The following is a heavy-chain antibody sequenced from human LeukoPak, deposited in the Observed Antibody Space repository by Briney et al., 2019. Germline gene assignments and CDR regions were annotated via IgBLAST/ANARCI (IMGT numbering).Heavy chain of an antibody. CDR3: ARVSDSSGYYCDY. J-gene: IGHJ4*02. CDR2: IYSGGST. D-gene: IGHD3-22*01. V-gene: IGHV3-66*02. Sequence: GGSLRLSCAASGFTVSSNYMSWVRQALGKGLEWVSVIYSGGSTYYADSVKGRFTISRDNSKNTLYLQMNSLRAEDTAVYYCARVSDSSGYYCDYWGQGTLVTVSS. CDR1: GFTVSSNY.